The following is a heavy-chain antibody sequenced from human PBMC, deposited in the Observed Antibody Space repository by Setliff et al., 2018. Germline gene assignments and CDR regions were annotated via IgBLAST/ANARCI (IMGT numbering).Heavy chain of an antibody. V-gene: IGHV4-31*03. D-gene: IGHD6-19*01. CDR2: IYYSGST. CDR3: ARSRTIAVKGGVFAV. CDR1: GASISSDGYY. Sequence: TLSLTCSVSGASISSDGYYRSWIRQYPGKGLEWIGYIYYSGSTYYNPSLKSRVTISLDTSENQFSLELTSVTAADTAVYYCARSRTIAVKGGVFAVWGRGTLVTSPQ. J-gene: IGHJ2*01.